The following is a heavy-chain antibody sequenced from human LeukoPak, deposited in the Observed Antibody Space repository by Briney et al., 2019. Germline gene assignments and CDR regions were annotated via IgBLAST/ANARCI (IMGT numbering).Heavy chain of an antibody. V-gene: IGHV4-39*01. Sequence: SETLSLTCTVPGGSISSSGHYWGWIRQPPGKGLEWIGSSYYSGSTDYNPSLKGRVTISVDTSKTHFTLKLSSLTAADPAVYYCGRQFYYDSSGYYLAYWGQRTLVTVSS. D-gene: IGHD3-22*01. CDR3: GRQFYYDSSGYYLAY. CDR1: GGSISSSGHY. CDR2: SYYSGST. J-gene: IGHJ4*02.